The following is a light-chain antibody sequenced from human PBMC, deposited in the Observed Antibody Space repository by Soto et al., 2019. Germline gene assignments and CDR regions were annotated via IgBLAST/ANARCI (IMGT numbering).Light chain of an antibody. CDR1: QSVSSR. CDR2: GAS. V-gene: IGKV3-15*01. J-gene: IGKJ1*01. CDR3: QQYGSSGT. Sequence: EIAMTQSPATLSVSLGERATLSCRASQSVSSRLAWYQQKPGQAPRLLIYGASTRATGIPARFSGSGSGTDFTLTISSLQSEDFAVYYCQQYGSSGTFGQGTKVDIK.